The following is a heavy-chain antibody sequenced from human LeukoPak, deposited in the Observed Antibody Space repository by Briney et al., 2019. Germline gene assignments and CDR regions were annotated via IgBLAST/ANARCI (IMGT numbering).Heavy chain of an antibody. CDR2: ISGSGGST. V-gene: IGHV3-23*01. J-gene: IGHJ4*02. Sequence: GGSLRLSRAASGFTFSSYAMSWVRQAPGKGLEWVSAISGSGGSTYYADSVKGRFTISRDNSKNTLYLQMNSLRAEDTAVYYCAKASQWLVPVALDYWGQGTLVTVSS. D-gene: IGHD6-19*01. CDR3: AKASQWLVPVALDY. CDR1: GFTFSSYA.